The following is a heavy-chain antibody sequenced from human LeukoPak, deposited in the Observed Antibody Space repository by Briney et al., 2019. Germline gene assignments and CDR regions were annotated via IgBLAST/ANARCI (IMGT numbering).Heavy chain of an antibody. Sequence: SETLSLTCTVSGGSISSYYWSWIRQPPGKGLGWIGYIYTSGSTNYNPSLKSRVTISVDTSKNQFSLKLSSVTAADTAVYYCARLLSSNYDSVYYYYYMDVWGKGTTVTVSS. CDR3: ARLLSSNYDSVYYYYYMDV. CDR2: IYTSGST. V-gene: IGHV4-4*09. D-gene: IGHD4-11*01. CDR1: GGSISSYY. J-gene: IGHJ6*03.